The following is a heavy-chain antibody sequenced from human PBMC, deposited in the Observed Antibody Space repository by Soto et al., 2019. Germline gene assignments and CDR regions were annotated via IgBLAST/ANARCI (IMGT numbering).Heavy chain of an antibody. CDR3: ARDPRYSSGWYGSRAIDY. CDR2: ISAYNGNT. D-gene: IGHD6-19*01. V-gene: IGHV1-18*01. J-gene: IGHJ4*02. CDR1: GYTFTSYG. Sequence: ASVKVSCKASGYTFTSYGISWVRQAPGQGLEWMGWISAYNGNTNYAQKLQGRVTMTTDTSTSTAYMELRSLRSDDTAVYYCARDPRYSSGWYGSRAIDYWGQGTLVTVSS.